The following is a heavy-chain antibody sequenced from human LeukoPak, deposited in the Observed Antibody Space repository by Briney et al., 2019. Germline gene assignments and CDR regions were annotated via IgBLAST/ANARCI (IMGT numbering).Heavy chain of an antibody. J-gene: IGHJ6*03. CDR2: IYYSGST. CDR3: ASAIFRVVPAANDYYYYMDV. CDR1: GGSISSYY. D-gene: IGHD2-2*01. Sequence: SETLSLTCTVSGGSISSYYWSRIRQPPGKGLEWIGYIYYSGSTNYNPSLKSRVTISVDTSRNQFSLKLSSVTVADTAVYYCASAIFRVVPAANDYYYYMDVWGKGTTVTISS. V-gene: IGHV4-59*08.